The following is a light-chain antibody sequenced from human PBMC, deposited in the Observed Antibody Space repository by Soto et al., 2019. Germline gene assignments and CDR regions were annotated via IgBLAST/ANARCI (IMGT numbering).Light chain of an antibody. Sequence: DLQMIQYESTLSPAVGRRITITSRTSQPISDYLNWYQQKPGKAPALLIYTASNLQSGVPSRFSGSGSGTHFTLTISSLQPEDFATYYCQQHYNTPRTFGQGTKVDI. CDR1: QPISDY. V-gene: IGKV1-39*01. CDR2: TAS. J-gene: IGKJ1*01. CDR3: QQHYNTPRT.